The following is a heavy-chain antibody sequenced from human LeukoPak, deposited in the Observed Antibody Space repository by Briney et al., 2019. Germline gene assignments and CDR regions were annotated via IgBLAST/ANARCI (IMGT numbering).Heavy chain of an antibody. D-gene: IGHD3-3*01. CDR3: ASGLKARLRFLEWLATLRAHYYYMDV. V-gene: IGHV1-8*01. J-gene: IGHJ6*03. Sequence: ASVKVSCKASGYIFTSYDINWVRRATGQGLEWMGWMNPNSGNTGYAQKFQGRVTMTRNTSISTAYMELSSLRSEDTAVYYCASGLKARLRFLEWLATLRAHYYYMDVWGKGTTVTVSS. CDR1: GYIFTSYD. CDR2: MNPNSGNT.